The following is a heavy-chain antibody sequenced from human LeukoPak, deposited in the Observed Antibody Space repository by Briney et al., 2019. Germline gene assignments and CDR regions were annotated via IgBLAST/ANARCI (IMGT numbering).Heavy chain of an antibody. V-gene: IGHV1-69*13. Sequence: ASAKVSCKASGGTFSSYAISWVRQAPGQGLEWMGGIIPIFGTANYAQKFQGRVTITADESTRTAYMELSSLRSEDTAVYYCARVSYYDSSGSDYWGQGTLVTVSS. CDR3: ARVSYYDSSGSDY. CDR2: IIPIFGTA. J-gene: IGHJ4*02. D-gene: IGHD3-22*01. CDR1: GGTFSSYA.